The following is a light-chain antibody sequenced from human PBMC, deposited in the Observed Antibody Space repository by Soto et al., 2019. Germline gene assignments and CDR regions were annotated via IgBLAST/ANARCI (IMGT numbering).Light chain of an antibody. J-gene: IGKJ4*01. CDR3: QPGCGSPHA. CDR2: AAS. Sequence: DIQMTQSPSSLSASVGDRVSVTCRASQSISSYLNWYQQKPGKAPKLLIYAASSLQSGVPSRFSGSGSGKDCSVTIGCLQPEALATYFSQPGCGSPHAVGGGTKVDIK. V-gene: IGKV1-39*01. CDR1: QSISSY.